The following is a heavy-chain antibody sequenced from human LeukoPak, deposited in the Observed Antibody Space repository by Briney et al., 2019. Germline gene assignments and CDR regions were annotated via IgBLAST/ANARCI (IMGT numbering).Heavy chain of an antibody. CDR3: ATWPGGWYGEDS. J-gene: IGHJ4*02. CDR1: GFTVSSNF. Sequence: GGSLRLSCAASGFTVSSNFMSWVRQAPGKGLEWVSVVYGGGNTYYADSVKGRFTISRDTSKNTLYLQMNSLRAEDTAVYYCATWPGGWYGEDSWGQGTLVTVSS. D-gene: IGHD6-19*01. CDR2: VYGGGNT. V-gene: IGHV3-53*01.